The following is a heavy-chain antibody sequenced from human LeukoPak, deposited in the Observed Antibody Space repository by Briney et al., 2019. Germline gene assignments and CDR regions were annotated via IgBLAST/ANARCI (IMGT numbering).Heavy chain of an antibody. Sequence: PGGSPRLSCAASGFTFSSYGMHWVRQAPGKGLEWVAVIWYDGSNKYYADSVKGRFTISRDNSKNTLYLQMNSLRAEDTAVYYCARELPYYYYGMDVWGQGTTVTVSS. J-gene: IGHJ6*02. V-gene: IGHV3-33*01. CDR3: ARELPYYYYGMDV. CDR2: IWYDGSNK. D-gene: IGHD2-15*01. CDR1: GFTFSSYG.